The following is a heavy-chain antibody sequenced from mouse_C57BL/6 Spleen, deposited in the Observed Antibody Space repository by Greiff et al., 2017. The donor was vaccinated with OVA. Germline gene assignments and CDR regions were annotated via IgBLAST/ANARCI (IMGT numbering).Heavy chain of an antibody. CDR2: IDPETGGT. J-gene: IGHJ2*01. V-gene: IGHV1-15*01. CDR1: GYTFTDYE. Sequence: VKLMESGAELVRPGASVTLSCKASGYTFTDYEMHWVKQTPVHGLEWIGAIDPETGGTAYNQKFKGKAILTADKSSSTAYMELRSLTSEDSAVYYCTRRYSRGYFDYWGQGTTLTVSS. CDR3: TRRYSRGYFDY.